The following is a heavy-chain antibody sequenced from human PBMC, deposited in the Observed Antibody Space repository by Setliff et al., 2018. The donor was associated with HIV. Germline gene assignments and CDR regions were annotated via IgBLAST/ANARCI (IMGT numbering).Heavy chain of an antibody. Sequence: SETLSLTCNVSGGSITNFYWSWIRQPPGKGLEWIGYIYTTGSTNYNPSLKSRVTISLDTSKNQVSLRLSSVTAADTAVYYCARHSGLGGYYSPFDYWGPGTLVSVSS. CDR1: GGSITNFY. CDR3: ARHSGLGGYYSPFDY. D-gene: IGHD3-22*01. J-gene: IGHJ4*02. V-gene: IGHV4-4*09. CDR2: IYTTGST.